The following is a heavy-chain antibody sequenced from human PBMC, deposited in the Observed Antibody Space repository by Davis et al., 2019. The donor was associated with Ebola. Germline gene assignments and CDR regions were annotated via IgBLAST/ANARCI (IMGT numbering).Heavy chain of an antibody. CDR3: TYTYSSGEDV. D-gene: IGHD6-25*01. V-gene: IGHV3-73*01. Sequence: RLSCAASGFTFSGSAMHWVRQASGKGLEWVGRIRSKANNYATAYAASVKGRFTISRDDSKNTAYLQMNSLKTEDTAVYYCTYTYSSGEDVWGQGTTVTVSS. J-gene: IGHJ6*02. CDR2: IRSKANNYAT. CDR1: GFTFSGSA.